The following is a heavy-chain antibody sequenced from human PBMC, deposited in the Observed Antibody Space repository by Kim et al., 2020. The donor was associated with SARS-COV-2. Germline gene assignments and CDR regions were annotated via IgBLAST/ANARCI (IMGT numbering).Heavy chain of an antibody. CDR2: MNPNSGNT. J-gene: IGHJ6*01. V-gene: IGHV1-8*01. CDR3: ARGWKKKFIVVVVTNYYYAVVV. CDR1: GYTFTSYD. D-gene: IGHD2-15*01. Sequence: ASVKVSCKASGYTFTSYDIYWVRQATGQGLEWMGWMNPNSGNTGYAQKFQGRVTMTRNTSISTAYMELSSLRSEDTAVYYCARGWKKKFIVVVVTNYYYAVVVGGEGTAVTVP.